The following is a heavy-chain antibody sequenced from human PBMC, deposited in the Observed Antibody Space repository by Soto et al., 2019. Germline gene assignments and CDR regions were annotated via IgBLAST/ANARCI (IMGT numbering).Heavy chain of an antibody. Sequence: EVQLVESGGGLVKPGGSLTLSCAASGFTFTYAWMNWVRQAPGTGLEWVGGIKSKTAGGTTDYTAPVKGRFTISRDDSKNTLFLQMNSLKAEDTAVYYCATDGGAWGQGTLVTVSS. CDR1: GFTFTYAW. D-gene: IGHD3-10*01. CDR3: ATDGGA. J-gene: IGHJ5*02. CDR2: IKSKTAGGTT. V-gene: IGHV3-15*07.